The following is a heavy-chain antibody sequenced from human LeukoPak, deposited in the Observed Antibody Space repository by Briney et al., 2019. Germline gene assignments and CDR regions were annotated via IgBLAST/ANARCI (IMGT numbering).Heavy chain of an antibody. D-gene: IGHD2-2*01. J-gene: IGHJ4*02. CDR2: INPLSGGT. CDR3: ARVVGLQDIVVVPAAVLFDY. CDR1: GYTFSDYY. V-gene: IGHV1-2*02. Sequence: GASVKVSCKASGYTFSDYYMHWVRQAPGQGLEWMGWINPLSGGTNYAQKFQGRVTMTRDTSISTAYMELSRLISGDTAVYYCARVVGLQDIVVVPAAVLFDYWGQGTLSPSPQ.